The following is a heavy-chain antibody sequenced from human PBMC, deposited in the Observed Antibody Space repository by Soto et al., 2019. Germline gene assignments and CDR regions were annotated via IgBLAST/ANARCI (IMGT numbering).Heavy chain of an antibody. V-gene: IGHV1-69*13. CDR3: ARDYGYCSGGSCYDLDQDAFDI. D-gene: IGHD2-15*01. J-gene: IGHJ3*02. CDR2: IIPIFGTA. CDR1: GGTFSSYA. Sequence: SVKVSGKASGGTFSSYAISWVRQAPGQGLEWMGGIIPIFGTANYAQKFQGRVTITADESTSTAYMELSSLRSEDTAVYYCARDYGYCSGGSCYDLDQDAFDIWG.